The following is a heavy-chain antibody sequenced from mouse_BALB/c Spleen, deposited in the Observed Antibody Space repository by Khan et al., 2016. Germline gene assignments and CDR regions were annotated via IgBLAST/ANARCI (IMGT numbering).Heavy chain of an antibody. J-gene: IGHJ3*01. V-gene: IGHV4-1*02. D-gene: IGHD2-4*01. CDR1: GFDFSRYW. CDR2: INPDSSTI. Sequence: EVKLLESGGGLVQPGGSLKLSCAASGFDFSRYWMSWVRQAPGKGLEWIGEINPDSSTINYTPSLKDKFIISRDNAKNTLYLQMSKVRSEDTALYYCAGHYDYGGGFAYWGQGTLVTVSA. CDR3: AGHYDYGGGFAY.